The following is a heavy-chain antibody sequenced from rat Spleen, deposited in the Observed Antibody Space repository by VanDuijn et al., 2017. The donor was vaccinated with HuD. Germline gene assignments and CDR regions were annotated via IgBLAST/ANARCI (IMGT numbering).Heavy chain of an antibody. Sequence: EVQLVESGGGLVQPGNSLKLSCAASGFTFSDYAMAWVRQSPKKVLEWVATIQYDNISTHYRDSVKGRFTISKDNAQSTAYLQMDSLRSEDTATYYCTRRGTIYDFDYWGQGIMVTVSS. D-gene: IGHD1-2*01. V-gene: IGHV5-17*01. J-gene: IGHJ2*01. CDR2: IQYDNIST. CDR3: TRRGTIYDFDY. CDR1: GFTFSDYA.